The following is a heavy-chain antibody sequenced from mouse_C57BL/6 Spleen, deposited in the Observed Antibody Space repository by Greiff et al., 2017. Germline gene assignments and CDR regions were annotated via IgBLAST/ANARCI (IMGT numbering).Heavy chain of an antibody. V-gene: IGHV14-2*01. CDR3: AGWSCYASSWGDFDV. Sequence: VQLKQSGAELVKPGASVKLSCTASGFNIKDYYMHWVKQRTEQGLEWIGRIDPEDGETKYDPKFQGKATITADTSSHTAYLQLSSLTSEYTAVYYCAGWSCYASSWGDFDVWGTGTTVTVSS. J-gene: IGHJ1*03. D-gene: IGHD1-1*01. CDR1: GFNIKDYY. CDR2: IDPEDGET.